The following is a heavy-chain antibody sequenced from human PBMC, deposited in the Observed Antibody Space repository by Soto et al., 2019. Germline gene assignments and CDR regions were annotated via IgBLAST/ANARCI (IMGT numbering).Heavy chain of an antibody. D-gene: IGHD3-9*01. CDR3: GRDNEILPVYRDY. CDR1: GYTFTSYG. J-gene: IGHJ4*02. CDR2: ISGYNGNT. Sequence: GASVRVSCKASGYTFTSYGISWVRQAPGQGLEWVGWISGYNGNTKNAQKVQGRVTMTTDTSTSTAYTELRSLRSDDTAVYYCGRDNEILPVYRDYWRQVTKVAVAS. V-gene: IGHV1-18*04.